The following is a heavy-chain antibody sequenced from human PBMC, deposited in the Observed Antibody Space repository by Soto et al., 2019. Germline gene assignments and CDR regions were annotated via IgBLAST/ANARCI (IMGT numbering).Heavy chain of an antibody. V-gene: IGHV3-64D*08. CDR3: VKAPYYGSGSDFT. J-gene: IGHJ5*02. CDR2: ISSNGGST. CDR1: GFTFSSYA. D-gene: IGHD3-10*01. Sequence: GGSLRLSCSASGFTFSSYAMHWVRQVPGRGLEYVSAISSNGGSTYYADSVKGRFTISRDNSKNTLYLQVSSLRAEDTAVYYCVKAPYYGSGSDFTWGQGTLVTVSS.